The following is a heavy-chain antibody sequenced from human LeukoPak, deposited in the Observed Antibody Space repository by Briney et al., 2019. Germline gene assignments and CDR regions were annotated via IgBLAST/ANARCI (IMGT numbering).Heavy chain of an antibody. CDR2: FSGSGGST. CDR1: GFTFSSYG. V-gene: IGHV3-23*01. Sequence: GGTLRLSCAASGFTFSSYGMSWVRQAPGKGLQWVSAFSGSGGSTYYADSVKGRFTISRDNSRNTLYLQMNSLRAEDTAVYYCARSGLSRFGFWGQGTLVTVSS. CDR3: ARSGLSRFGF. J-gene: IGHJ4*02. D-gene: IGHD2/OR15-2a*01.